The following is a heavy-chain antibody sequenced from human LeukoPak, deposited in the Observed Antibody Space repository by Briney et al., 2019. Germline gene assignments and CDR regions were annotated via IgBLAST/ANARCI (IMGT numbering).Heavy chain of an antibody. CDR3: AREAGGYCSGGSCSRREAFDI. Sequence: GGSLRLSCAASGFTFSSYSMNWVRQAPGKVLEWVSSISSSSSYMYYADSVKGRFTISRDNAKNSLYLQMNSLRAEDTALYYCAREAGGYCSGGSCSRREAFDIWGQGTMVTVSS. J-gene: IGHJ3*02. D-gene: IGHD2-15*01. V-gene: IGHV3-21*04. CDR1: GFTFSSYS. CDR2: ISSSSSYM.